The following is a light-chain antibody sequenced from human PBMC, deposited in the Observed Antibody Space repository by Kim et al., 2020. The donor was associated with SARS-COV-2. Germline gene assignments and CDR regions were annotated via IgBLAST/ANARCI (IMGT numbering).Light chain of an antibody. CDR3: QQYNNWPPLT. J-gene: IGKJ4*01. V-gene: IGKV3-15*01. CDR2: GAS. Sequence: SPGERAALSCRASKSVTNTLAWYQQKPGQAPRLLIYGASNRATGIPARFSGSGSGTEFTLTINSLQSEDFAVYYCQQYNNWPPLTFGGGTKVDIK. CDR1: KSVTNT.